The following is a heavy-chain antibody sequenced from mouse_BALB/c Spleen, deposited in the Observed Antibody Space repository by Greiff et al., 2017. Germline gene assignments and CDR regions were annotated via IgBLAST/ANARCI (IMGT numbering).Heavy chain of an antibody. Sequence: EVHLVESGGGLVKPGGSLKLSCAASGFTFSSYAMSWVRQSPEKRLEWVAEISSGGSYTYYPDTVTGRFTISRDNAKNTLYLEMSSLRSEDTAMYYCASPPLTGRFAYWGQGTLVTVSA. V-gene: IGHV5-9-4*01. CDR3: ASPPLTGRFAY. J-gene: IGHJ3*01. CDR1: GFTFSSYA. CDR2: ISSGGSYT. D-gene: IGHD4-1*01.